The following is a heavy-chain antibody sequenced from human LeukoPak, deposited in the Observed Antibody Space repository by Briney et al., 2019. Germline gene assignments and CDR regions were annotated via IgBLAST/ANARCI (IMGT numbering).Heavy chain of an antibody. J-gene: IGHJ5*02. CDR2: IVVGSGNT. CDR3: AAVRWGDYYDRPSDP. V-gene: IGHV1-58*02. Sequence: ASVKVSCKASGFTFTSSAMQWVRQARGQRLEWIGWIVVGSGNTNYAQKFQERVTITRDMSTSTAYMELSSLRSEDTAVYYCAAVRWGDYYDRPSDPWGQGTLVTVSS. CDR1: GFTFTSSA. D-gene: IGHD3-22*01.